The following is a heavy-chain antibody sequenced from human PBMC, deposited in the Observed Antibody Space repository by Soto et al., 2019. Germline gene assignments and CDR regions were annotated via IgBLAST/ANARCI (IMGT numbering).Heavy chain of an antibody. CDR2: INAGNGNT. CDR3: ARIRILTGSSDY. Sequence: QVPLVQSGAEVKKPGASVKVSCKASGYTFTSYAMHWVRQAPGQRLEWMGWINAGNGNTKYSQKFQGRVTITRDTSASTAYMELSSLRSEDTAVYYCARIRILTGSSDYWGQGTLVTVSS. D-gene: IGHD3-9*01. V-gene: IGHV1-3*01. J-gene: IGHJ4*02. CDR1: GYTFTSYA.